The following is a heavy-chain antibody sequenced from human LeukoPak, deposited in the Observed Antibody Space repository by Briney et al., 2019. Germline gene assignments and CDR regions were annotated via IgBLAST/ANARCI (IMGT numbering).Heavy chain of an antibody. Sequence: GGSLRLSCAASGFTFSSYWMSWVRQAPGKGLEWVANIKQDGSEKYYVDSVKGRFTISRDNSKNTLYLQMNSLRAEDTAVYYCAKDRRLAAFDYGGQGTLVTVSS. CDR1: GFTFSSYW. CDR3: AKDRRLAAFDY. CDR2: IKQDGSEK. D-gene: IGHD6-25*01. J-gene: IGHJ4*02. V-gene: IGHV3-7*03.